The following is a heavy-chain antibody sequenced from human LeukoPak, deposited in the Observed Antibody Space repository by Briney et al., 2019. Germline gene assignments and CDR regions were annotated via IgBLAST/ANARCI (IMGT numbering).Heavy chain of an antibody. CDR2: IYYSGST. V-gene: IGHV4-59*01. J-gene: IGHJ4*02. D-gene: IGHD4-17*01. CDR1: GGSISSYY. Sequence: SETLSLTCTVSGGSISSYYWSWIRQPPGKGLEWIGYIYYSGSTNYNPSLKSRVTISVDTSKNQFSPKLSSVTAADTAVYYCARDLYGDYYFDYWGQGTLVTVSS. CDR3: ARDLYGDYYFDY.